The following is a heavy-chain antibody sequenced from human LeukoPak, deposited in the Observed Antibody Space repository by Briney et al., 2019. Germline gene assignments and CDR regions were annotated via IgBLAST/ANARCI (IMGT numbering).Heavy chain of an antibody. D-gene: IGHD1-7*01. CDR2: VSSDGSID. V-gene: IGHV3-30*03. CDR1: GFTFSNYG. CDR3: TREGMGTTFSAWFEP. Sequence: PGRSLRLSCAASGFTFSNYGVHWVRQAPGKGLEWVAVVSSDGSIDYYADSLRGRFTVSRDNSKNTMFLQFNTLRPEDTAVYYCTREGMGTTFSAWFEPWGQGTLVTVSS. J-gene: IGHJ5*02.